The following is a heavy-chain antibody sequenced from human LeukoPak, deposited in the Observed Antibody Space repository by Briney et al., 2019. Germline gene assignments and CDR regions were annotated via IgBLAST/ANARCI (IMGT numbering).Heavy chain of an antibody. Sequence: PSETLSLTCSVSGGSISSDYWGWIRQPPGKGLEWIGYIYYSGSTNYNPSLKSRVTISVDASKSQFSLKLSSVTAADTAVYYCASEGDGSNLYSWFDPWGQGTLVTVSP. V-gene: IGHV4-59*01. J-gene: IGHJ5*02. D-gene: IGHD5-24*01. CDR3: ASEGDGSNLYSWFDP. CDR1: GGSISSDY. CDR2: IYYSGST.